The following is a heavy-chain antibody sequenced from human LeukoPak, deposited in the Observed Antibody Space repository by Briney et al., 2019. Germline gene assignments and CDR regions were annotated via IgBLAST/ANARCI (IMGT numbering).Heavy chain of an antibody. CDR3: ARVRGTSSSGWFDP. CDR2: IYYSGST. CDR1: GGSISSYY. D-gene: IGHD6-6*01. Sequence: SETLSLTCTVSGGSISSYYWSWIRQPPGKGLEWIGYIYYSGSTNYNPSLKSRVTISVDTSKNQFSLKLSSVPAADTAVYYCARVRGTSSSGWFDPWGQGTLVTVSS. V-gene: IGHV4-59*01. J-gene: IGHJ5*02.